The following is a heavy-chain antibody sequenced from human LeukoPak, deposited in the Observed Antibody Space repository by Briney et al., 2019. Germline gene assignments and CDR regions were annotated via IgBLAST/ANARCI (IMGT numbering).Heavy chain of an antibody. J-gene: IGHJ3*02. V-gene: IGHV3-7*01. D-gene: IGHD1-26*01. Sequence: GGSLRLSCADSGLTFRSYWMTWVRQYPGKGLEWVANIKQDGSETYYADSVKGRFTISRDNAKRSLYLQMNSLRAEDTAVYYCARDGELGSPADAFDIWGQGTMVTVSS. CDR3: ARDGELGSPADAFDI. CDR1: GLTFRSYW. CDR2: IKQDGSET.